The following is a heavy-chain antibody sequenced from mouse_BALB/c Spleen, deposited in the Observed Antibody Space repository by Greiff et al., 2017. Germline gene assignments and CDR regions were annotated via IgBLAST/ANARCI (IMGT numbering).Heavy chain of an antibody. D-gene: IGHD2-3*01. J-gene: IGHJ4*01. Sequence: EVKLVESGPGLVKPSQSLSLTCSVTGYSITSGYYWYWIRQSPGNKLEWMGYISYDGSNNYNPSLKNRISITRDTSKNQLFLKLNSVTTEDTATYYCARDLLYDGYYVDAMDYWGQGTSVTVSS. CDR3: ARDLLYDGYYVDAMDY. V-gene: IGHV3-6*02. CDR1: GYSITSGYY. CDR2: ISYDGSN.